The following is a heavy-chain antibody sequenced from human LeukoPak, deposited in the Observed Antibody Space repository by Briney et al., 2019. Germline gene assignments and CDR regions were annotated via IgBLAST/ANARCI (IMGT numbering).Heavy chain of an antibody. J-gene: IGHJ4*02. CDR3: ARGDIVVQPAGMPRGSVGRN. V-gene: IGHV3-23*01. CDR2: TSGSGTFT. D-gene: IGHD2-2*01. CDR1: GFTFNNFA. Sequence: GTSLRLSCAASGFTFNNFAMTWVRQAPGKGLEWVAATSGSGTFTHYAESVQGRFVISRDNSQGTLFLQMDSLRAEDTAMYYCARGDIVVQPAGMPRGSVGRNWGQGTLVSVSS.